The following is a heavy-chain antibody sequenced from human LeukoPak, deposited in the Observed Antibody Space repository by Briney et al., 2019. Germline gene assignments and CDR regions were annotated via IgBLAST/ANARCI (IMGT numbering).Heavy chain of an antibody. D-gene: IGHD6-25*01. CDR1: GFSFSNYW. CDR2: INPDGSIT. J-gene: IGHJ4*02. CDR3: AQRGQDY. V-gene: IGHV3-74*01. Sequence: GGSLRLSCAASGFSFSNYWMHWVRQAPGKGLLWVSQINPDGSITKYADSVKGRFTISRDNAKNTLYLQMNSLRAEDTAVYYCAQRGQDYWGQGTLVTVSS.